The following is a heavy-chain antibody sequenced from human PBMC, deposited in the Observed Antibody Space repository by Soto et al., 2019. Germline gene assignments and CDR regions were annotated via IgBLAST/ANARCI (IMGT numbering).Heavy chain of an antibody. CDR3: ALTQGWSRGYFQH. CDR2: IKQDGSEK. J-gene: IGHJ1*01. D-gene: IGHD6-19*01. Sequence: GGSLRLSCAASGFTFSSYWMSWVRQAPGKGLEWVANIKQDGSEKYYVDSVKGRFTISRDNAKNSLYLQMNSLRAEDTAVYYCALTQGWSRGYFQHWGQDTLVTVSS. CDR1: GFTFSSYW. V-gene: IGHV3-7*01.